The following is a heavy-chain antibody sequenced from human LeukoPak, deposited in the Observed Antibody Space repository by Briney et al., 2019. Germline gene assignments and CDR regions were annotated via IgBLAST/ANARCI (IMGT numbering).Heavy chain of an antibody. D-gene: IGHD3-10*01. CDR2: ISAYNGKT. J-gene: IGHJ4*02. Sequence: ASVKVSCKASGYTFSNYGISWVRQAPGQGLEWMGWISAYNGKTNYPQKLQGRVTLTTATPTSTGYLELRRLISDDKAVYVCAKDRPVGGGDYWGQGTLVSVST. V-gene: IGHV1-18*01. CDR3: AKDRPVGGGDY. CDR1: GYTFSNYG.